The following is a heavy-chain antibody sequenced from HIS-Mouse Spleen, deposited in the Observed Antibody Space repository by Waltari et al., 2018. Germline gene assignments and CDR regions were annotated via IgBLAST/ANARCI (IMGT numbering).Heavy chain of an antibody. CDR1: GFTFSSYW. D-gene: IGHD2-2*01. CDR2: IKQDGSEK. CDR3: ARVAVCSSTSCYAFDI. Sequence: EVQLEESGGGLVQPGGSLRLSCAASGFTFSSYWMSWVHQAPGKGPEWVAKIKQDGSEKYYVDSVKGRFTISRDNAKNSLYLKMNSLRAEDTAVYYCARVAVCSSTSCYAFDIWGQGTMVTVSS. V-gene: IGHV3-7*01. J-gene: IGHJ3*02.